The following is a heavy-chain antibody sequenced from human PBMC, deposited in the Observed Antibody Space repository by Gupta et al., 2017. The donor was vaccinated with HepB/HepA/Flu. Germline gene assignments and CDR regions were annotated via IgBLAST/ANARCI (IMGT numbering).Heavy chain of an antibody. D-gene: IGHD1-26*01. CDR1: GFTFETYW. J-gene: IGHJ6*03. CDR3: AKGGHMDA. CDR2: MKADGSEK. V-gene: IGHV3-7*01. Sequence: EVVLVESGGGLVQPGGSLRLSCAASGFTFETYWMSWARQAPGRGLEWVANMKADGSEKYYVDSVRGRFTISRDNAKNSLYLQMNSLRVEDTAVYYCAKGGHMDAWGEGTTVTVSS.